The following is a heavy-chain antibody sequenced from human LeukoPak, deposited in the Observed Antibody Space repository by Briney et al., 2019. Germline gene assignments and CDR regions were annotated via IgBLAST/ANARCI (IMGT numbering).Heavy chain of an antibody. Sequence: GGSLRLSCAASGFTFSSYSMNWVRQAPGKGLEWVSSISSSSSYIYYADSVKGRFTISRDNAKNSLYLQMNSLRAEDTAVYYCARYSTDSRTFDYWGQGTLVTVSS. D-gene: IGHD3-22*01. CDR3: ARYSTDSRTFDY. CDR1: GFTFSSYS. V-gene: IGHV3-21*01. CDR2: ISSSSSYI. J-gene: IGHJ4*02.